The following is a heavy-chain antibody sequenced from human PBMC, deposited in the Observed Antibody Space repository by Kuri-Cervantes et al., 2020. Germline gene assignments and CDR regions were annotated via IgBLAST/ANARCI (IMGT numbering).Heavy chain of an antibody. D-gene: IGHD2-2*01. CDR3: ARDRCSSTSCYAWYYYYMDV. J-gene: IGHJ6*03. Sequence: SETLSLTCAAYGGSTSNYYWSWIRQPPGKGLEWIGYIYYSGSTNYNPSLKSRVTISINTSKNQFSLKLSSVTAADTAVYYCARDRCSSTSCYAWYYYYMDVWGKGTTVTVSS. CDR1: GGSTSNYY. CDR2: IYYSGST. V-gene: IGHV4-59*01.